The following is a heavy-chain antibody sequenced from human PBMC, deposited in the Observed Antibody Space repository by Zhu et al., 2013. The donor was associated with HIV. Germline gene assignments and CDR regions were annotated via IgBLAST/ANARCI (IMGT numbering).Heavy chain of an antibody. CDR3: ARTPSGIFDF. V-gene: IGHV1-18*01. CDR1: GYTFTNYG. CDR2: ISIYSGNT. D-gene: IGHD3-3*01. Sequence: QVQLVQSGAEVKTPGASVRVSCRASGYTFTNYGISWVRQAPGQGLEWMGWISIYSGNTYYVQRLQGRVTMTTDTSTNTAYMELRSLRSDDTAVYYCARTPSGIFDFWAREPWSPSPQ. J-gene: IGHJ4*02.